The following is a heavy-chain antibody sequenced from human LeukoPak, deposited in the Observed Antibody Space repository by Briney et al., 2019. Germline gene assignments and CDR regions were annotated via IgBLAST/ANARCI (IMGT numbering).Heavy chain of an antibody. CDR1: GGTFSSYA. CDR3: ARGSYYYDSSGTTYYFDY. J-gene: IGHJ4*02. CDR2: IIPIFGTA. D-gene: IGHD3-22*01. V-gene: IGHV1-69*05. Sequence: SVKVSCKASGGTFSSYAVSWVRQAPGQGLEWMGGIIPIFGTANYAQKFQGRVTMTRDTSTSTVYMELSSLRSEDTAVYYCARGSYYYDSSGTTYYFDYWGQGTLVTVSS.